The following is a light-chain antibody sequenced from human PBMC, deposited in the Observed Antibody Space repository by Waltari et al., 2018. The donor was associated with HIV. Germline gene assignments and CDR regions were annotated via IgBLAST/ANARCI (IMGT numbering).Light chain of an antibody. CDR1: NLHSKR. V-gene: IGLV3-21*04. CDR3: QVWDRSSDQVI. CDR2: FEL. Sequence: YELTQPPSVSVAPGQTPTITRGGNNLHSKRVQWYPQKPGQAPVLVIYFELDGPSGIPERFSGSVSGNTATLTISRVDAGDEADYYCQVWDRSSDQVIFGGGTKLTVL. J-gene: IGLJ2*01.